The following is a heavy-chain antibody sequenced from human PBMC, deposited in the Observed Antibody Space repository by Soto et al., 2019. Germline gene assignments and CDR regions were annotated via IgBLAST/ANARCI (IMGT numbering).Heavy chain of an antibody. V-gene: IGHV4-34*01. Sequence: SETLSLTCAVYGGSFSGYYWSWIRQPPGKGLEWIGEINHSGSTNYNPSIKSRVNISVDTSKNQFSLKLSSVTAADTAVFYCGRGALLLWFGELSENWFDPWGQGTLVTVSS. CDR3: GRGALLLWFGELSENWFDP. CDR2: INHSGST. CDR1: GGSFSGYY. J-gene: IGHJ5*02. D-gene: IGHD3-10*01.